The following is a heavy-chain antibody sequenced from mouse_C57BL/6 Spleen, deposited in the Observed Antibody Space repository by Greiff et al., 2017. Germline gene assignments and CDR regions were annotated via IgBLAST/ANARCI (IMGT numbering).Heavy chain of an antibody. V-gene: IGHV1-18*01. J-gene: IGHJ2*01. CDR1: GYTFTDYN. CDR3: ARSRGGSPGYFDY. D-gene: IGHD1-1*02. Sequence: EVQLQQSGPELVKPGASVKIPCKASGYTFTDYNMDWVKQSPGKSLEWIGDINPNTGGTTYNQKFKGKATLTVDKSSSTAYMELRSLTRENTAVYSCARSRGGSPGYFDYWGKGTTLTVSS. CDR2: INPNTGGT.